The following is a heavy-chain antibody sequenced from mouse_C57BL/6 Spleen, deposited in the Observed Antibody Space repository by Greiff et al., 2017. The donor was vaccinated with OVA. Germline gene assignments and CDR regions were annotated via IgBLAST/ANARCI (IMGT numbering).Heavy chain of an antibody. CDR1: GYSFTDYN. V-gene: IGHV1-39*01. D-gene: IGHD2-3*01. J-gene: IGHJ1*03. Sequence: VQLQQSGPELVKPGASVKISCKASGYSFTDYNMNWVKQSNGKSLEWIGVINPNYGTTSYNQKFKGKATLTVDQSSSTAYLQLNSLTSEDSAVYYFARRWLLSLYWYFDVWGTGTTVTVSS. CDR3: ARRWLLSLYWYFDV. CDR2: INPNYGTT.